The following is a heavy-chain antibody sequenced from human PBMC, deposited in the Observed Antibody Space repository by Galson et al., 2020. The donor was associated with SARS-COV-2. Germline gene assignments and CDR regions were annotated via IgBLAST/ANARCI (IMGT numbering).Heavy chain of an antibody. Sequence: NSGGSLRLSCAGSGFIFSDFSMTWIRQAPGKGPEWVSYIISTSQSIYYTDSVKGRFTISRDNVRKSLYLQMDGLRIEDTAVYYCAREGRLGLDLWGQGTRVSVS. CDR3: AREGRLGLDL. V-gene: IGHV3-11*01. CDR2: IISTSQSI. D-gene: IGHD3-3*01. CDR1: GFIFSDFS. J-gene: IGHJ5*02.